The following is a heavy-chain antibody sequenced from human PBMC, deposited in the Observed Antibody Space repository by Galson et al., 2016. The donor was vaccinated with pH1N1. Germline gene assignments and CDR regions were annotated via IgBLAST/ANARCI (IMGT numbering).Heavy chain of an antibody. J-gene: IGHJ4*02. CDR1: GFNFNNYA. D-gene: IGHD2-21*01. Sequence: SLRLSCADSGFNFNNYAMSWVRQAPGKGLEWVSGIEDGGGGTEYADSVKGRFTISRDNSKNTLSLQMNSLRAEDAAVYFCAKADHIWASYFDYWGQGTLVTVSS. CDR3: AKADHIWASYFDY. V-gene: IGHV3-23*01. CDR2: IEDGGGGT.